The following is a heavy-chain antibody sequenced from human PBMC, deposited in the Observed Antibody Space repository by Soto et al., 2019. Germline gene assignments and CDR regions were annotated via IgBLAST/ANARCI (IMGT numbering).Heavy chain of an antibody. CDR2: INHSGST. CDR1: GGSFSGYY. J-gene: IGHJ4*02. D-gene: IGHD5-12*01. CDR3: ARGLINLTRGYSGYEKIYFDY. Sequence: SETLSLTCAVYGGSFSGYYWSWIRQPPGKGLEWIGEINHSGSTNYNPSLKSRVTISVDTSKNQFSLKLSSVTAADTAVYYCARGLINLTRGYSGYEKIYFDYWGQGTLVTVSS. V-gene: IGHV4-34*01.